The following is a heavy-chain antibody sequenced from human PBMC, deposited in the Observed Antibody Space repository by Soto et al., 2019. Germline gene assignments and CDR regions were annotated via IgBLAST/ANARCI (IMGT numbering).Heavy chain of an antibody. V-gene: IGHV4-59*01. CDR2: VYYSGTT. Sequence: QVQLQESGPGLVKPSETLSLTCSVSGGSINSYYWSWIRQPPGQGLEWLGNVYYSGTTNYSPSLGRRVTISVDTSKNQFYLRLTYVTAADTAVYYCARDRVENYFGSGLDPFDIWVQGTMVTVSA. CDR1: GGSINSYY. D-gene: IGHD3-10*01. J-gene: IGHJ3*02. CDR3: ARDRVENYFGSGLDPFDI.